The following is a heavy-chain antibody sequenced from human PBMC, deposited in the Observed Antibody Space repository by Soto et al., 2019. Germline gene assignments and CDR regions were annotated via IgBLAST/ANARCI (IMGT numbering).Heavy chain of an antibody. D-gene: IGHD3-10*01. Sequence: QVQLQESGPGLVKPSQTLSLTCIVSGGSIRSGGYFWSWVRPHPGKGLEWIGNIYYNSGRTYYTPYLKTRVSISVDASKNQFSLDLSSVTAADTAVYFCTRYKALPYNSGSGKVYYGMDVWGHGTTVIVS. CDR1: GGSIRSGGYF. CDR2: IYYNSGRT. CDR3: TRYKALPYNSGSGKVYYGMDV. V-gene: IGHV4-31*03. J-gene: IGHJ6*02.